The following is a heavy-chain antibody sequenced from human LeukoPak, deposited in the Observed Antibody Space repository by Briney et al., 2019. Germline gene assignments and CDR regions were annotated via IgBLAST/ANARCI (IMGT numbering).Heavy chain of an antibody. CDR3: ASNENIVVVPSHPLGNLGY. CDR1: GGSFSGYY. D-gene: IGHD2-21*01. J-gene: IGHJ4*02. CDR2: INHSGST. V-gene: IGHV4-34*01. Sequence: SETLSLTCAVYGGSFSGYYWSWIRQPPGKGLEWIGEINHSGSTNYNPPLKSRVTISVDTSKNQFSLKLSSVTAADTAVYYCASNENIVVVPSHPLGNLGYWGQGTLVTVSS.